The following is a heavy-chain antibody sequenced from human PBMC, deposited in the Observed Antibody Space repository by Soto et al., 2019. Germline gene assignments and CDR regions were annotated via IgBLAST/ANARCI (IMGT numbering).Heavy chain of an antibody. J-gene: IGHJ5*02. V-gene: IGHV1-69*01. CDR2: IIPIFGTA. Sequence: QVQLVQSGAEVKKPGSSVKVSCKASGVTFSSYAISWVRQAPGQGLEWMGGIIPIFGTANYAQKFQGRVTITADASTSTADMALSSLSSEDTAVYYCARVPPKNIVVLVADTQKVWLDPWGQGTLVTVSS. D-gene: IGHD2-15*01. CDR3: ARVPPKNIVVLVADTQKVWLDP. CDR1: GVTFSSYA.